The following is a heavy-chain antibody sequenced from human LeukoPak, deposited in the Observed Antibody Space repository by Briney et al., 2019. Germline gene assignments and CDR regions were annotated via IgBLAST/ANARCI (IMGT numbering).Heavy chain of an antibody. CDR3: ARARGDIVVVPAAIWFDP. CDR1: GYTFTDHY. V-gene: IGHV1-2*02. D-gene: IGHD2-2*01. J-gene: IGHJ5*02. Sequence: ASVKVSCKASGYTFTDHYIHWVRQAPGQGLEWMGWINANNGATNYAQKFQGRVTMTRDTSISTAYMELSRLRSDDTAVYYCARARGDIVVVPAAIWFDPWGQGTLVTVSS. CDR2: INANNGAT.